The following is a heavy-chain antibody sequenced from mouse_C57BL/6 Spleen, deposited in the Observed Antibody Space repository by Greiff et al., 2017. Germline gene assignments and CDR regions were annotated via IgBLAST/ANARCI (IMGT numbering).Heavy chain of an antibody. D-gene: IGHD2-1*01. CDR2: IDPSDSET. CDR1: GYTFTSYW. J-gene: IGHJ4*01. Sequence: QVQLKQPGAELVRPGSSVKLSCKASGYTFTSYWMHWVKQRPIQGLEWIGNIDPSDSETHYNQKFKDKATLTVDISSSTAYMQLSSLTSEDSAVYYCAKGGNSYYYAMDYWGQGTSVTVSS. CDR3: AKGGNSYYYAMDY. V-gene: IGHV1-52*01.